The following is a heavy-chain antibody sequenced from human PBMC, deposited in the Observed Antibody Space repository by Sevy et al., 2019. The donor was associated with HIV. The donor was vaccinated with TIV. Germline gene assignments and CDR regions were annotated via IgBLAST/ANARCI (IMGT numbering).Heavy chain of an antibody. J-gene: IGHJ4*02. CDR2: VSGNDGSK. D-gene: IGHD4-17*01. Sequence: GGSLRLSCAASGFIFSKFAMSWVRQARGRGLEWVSAVSGNDGSKYYAASVKGRFTISRDISENMLYLQMNSLSAEDTAIYYFAKDFSYGGNSWNFDFWGQGTLVTVSS. CDR3: AKDFSYGGNSWNFDF. V-gene: IGHV3-23*01. CDR1: GFIFSKFA.